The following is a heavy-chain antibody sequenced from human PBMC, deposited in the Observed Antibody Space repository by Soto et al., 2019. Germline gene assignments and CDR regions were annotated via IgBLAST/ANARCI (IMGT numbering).Heavy chain of an antibody. CDR3: ARDPDRAVAGFQYFQH. V-gene: IGHV3-33*01. CDR2: IWYDGSNK. Sequence: QVQLVESGGGVVQPGRSLRLSCAASGFTFSSYGMHWVRQAPGKGLEWVAVIWYDGSNKYYADSVKGRFTISRDNSKNTLYLQMNSLRAEDTAVYYCARDPDRAVAGFQYFQHWGQGTLVTVSS. D-gene: IGHD6-19*01. J-gene: IGHJ1*01. CDR1: GFTFSSYG.